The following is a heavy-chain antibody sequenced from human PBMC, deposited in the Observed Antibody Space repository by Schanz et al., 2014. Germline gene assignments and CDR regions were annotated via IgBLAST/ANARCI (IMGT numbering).Heavy chain of an antibody. J-gene: IGHJ4*02. CDR1: GYTFTVYY. Sequence: QVQLVQSGAEVKKPGASVKVSCKASGYTFTVYYMHWVRQAPGQGLEWLGWINPNSGATSSAQKVQGRVTMTRGTSSSTVYMQLRSLTSGDTAIYYCARVTTGYDSWGQGTLVTVSS. V-gene: IGHV1-2*02. CDR3: ARVTTGYDS. D-gene: IGHD5-12*01. CDR2: INPNSGAT.